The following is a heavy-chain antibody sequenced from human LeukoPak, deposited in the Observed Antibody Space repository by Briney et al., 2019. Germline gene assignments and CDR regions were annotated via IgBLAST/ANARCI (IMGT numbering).Heavy chain of an antibody. CDR1: RLTFSIYA. CDR3: ANTRGDTLMNMIFDY. V-gene: IGHV3-23*01. J-gene: IGHJ4*02. CDR2: ITGSGGST. D-gene: IGHD3-22*01. Sequence: PGGSLRLSCAASRLTFSIYAMSWVRQAPGKGLEWVSAITGSGGSTLYADSVKGRFTISRDNSKNTLYLQMNSLRAEDTAVYYCANTRGDTLMNMIFDYWGRGTLVTVSS.